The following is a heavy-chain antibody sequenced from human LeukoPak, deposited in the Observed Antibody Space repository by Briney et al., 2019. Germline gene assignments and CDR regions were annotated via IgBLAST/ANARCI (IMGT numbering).Heavy chain of an antibody. J-gene: IGHJ3*01. D-gene: IGHD2-15*01. CDR3: ARDRGGAESHGFDAFDL. CDR1: GFTFRNYW. CDR2: IKQDGSEK. Sequence: GGSLRLLCAPSGFTFRNYWMNWVRQAPGKGLEWVANIKQDGSEKHYVDSVNGRFTISRDNAKNSLYLQMNSLRVDDTAVYYCARDRGGAESHGFDAFDLWGQGTIVTVSS. V-gene: IGHV3-7*01.